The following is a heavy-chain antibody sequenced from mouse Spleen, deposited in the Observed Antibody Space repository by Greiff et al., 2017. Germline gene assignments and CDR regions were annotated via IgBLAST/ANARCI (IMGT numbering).Heavy chain of an antibody. V-gene: IGHV1-26*01. J-gene: IGHJ3*01. D-gene: IGHD2-1*01. CDR1: GYTFTDYY. CDR3: ARREGYGNYVSWFAY. CDR2: INPNNGGT. Sequence: EVQLQQSGPELVKPGASVKISCKASGYTFTDYYMNWVKQSHGKSLEWIGDINPNNGGTSYNQKFKGKATLTVDKSSSTAYMELRSLTSEDSAVYYCARREGYGNYVSWFAYWGQGTLVTVSA.